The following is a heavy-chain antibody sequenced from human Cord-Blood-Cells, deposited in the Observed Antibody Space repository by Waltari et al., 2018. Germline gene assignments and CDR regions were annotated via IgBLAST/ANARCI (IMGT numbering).Heavy chain of an antibody. D-gene: IGHD6-6*01. J-gene: IGHJ3*02. CDR1: GFTFSSLA. CDR3: AKEIAARRGAFDI. CDR2: ISGSGGST. V-gene: IGHV3-23*01. Sequence: EVQLLESGGGLVQPGGSLRLSCAASGFTFSSLALSSVRQAPGKGLEWVSAISGSGGSTYYADSGKGRFTISRDNSKNTLYLQMNSLRAEDTAVYYCAKEIAARRGAFDIWGQGTMVTVSS.